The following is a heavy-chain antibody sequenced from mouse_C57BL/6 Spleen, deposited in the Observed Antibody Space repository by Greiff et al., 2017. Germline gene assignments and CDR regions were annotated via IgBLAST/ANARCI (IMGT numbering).Heavy chain of an antibody. CDR3: ARWGYYGSSYDYAMDY. CDR1: GFTFSDYG. J-gene: IGHJ4*01. CDR2: ISSGSSTI. D-gene: IGHD1-1*01. Sequence: EVQGVESGGGLVKPGGSLKLSCAASGFTFSDYGMHWVRQAPEKGLEWVAYISSGSSTIYYADTVKGRFTISRDNAKNTLFLQMTSLRSEDTAMYYCARWGYYGSSYDYAMDYWGQGTSVTVSS. V-gene: IGHV5-17*01.